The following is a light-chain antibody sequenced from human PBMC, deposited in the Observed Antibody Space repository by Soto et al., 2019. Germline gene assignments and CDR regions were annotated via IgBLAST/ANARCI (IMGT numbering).Light chain of an antibody. CDR1: QSVSSTY. Sequence: EIVFTQSPGTLSLSPGERATLSCRASQSVSSTYLAWYQQRPGQAPRLLIYGASSRATGIPDRFSGSGSGTDFTLTVGRLEPEDFAVYFCQQYGSSPVTFGQGTRLEIK. CDR2: GAS. V-gene: IGKV3-20*01. J-gene: IGKJ5*01. CDR3: QQYGSSPVT.